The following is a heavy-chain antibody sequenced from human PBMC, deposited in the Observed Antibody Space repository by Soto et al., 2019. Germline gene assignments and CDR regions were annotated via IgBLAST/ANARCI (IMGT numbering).Heavy chain of an antibody. Sequence: GGSLRLSCAASGFTFSSYSMNWVRQAPGKGLEWVSYISSSSSTIYYADSVKGRFTISRDNAKNSLYLQMNSLRDEDTAVYYCARVFLPLWLGGLYPAPLGFTWSAPGGKGTLVAASS. CDR2: ISSSSSTI. CDR3: ARVFLPLWLGGLYPAPLGFTWSAP. J-gene: IGHJ5*02. V-gene: IGHV3-48*02. D-gene: IGHD3-10*01. CDR1: GFTFSSYS.